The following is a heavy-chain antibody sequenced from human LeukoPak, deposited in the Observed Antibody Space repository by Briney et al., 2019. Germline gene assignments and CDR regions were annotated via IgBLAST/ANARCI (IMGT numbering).Heavy chain of an antibody. V-gene: IGHV1-46*01. CDR3: AVAYSYGRDAFDI. Sequence: GASVKVSCKASGYTFTSYYIHWVRQAPGQGLEWMGIINPSGGSTSYAQKLQGRVTMTRDTSTSTVYMQPSSLRSEDTAVYYCAVAYSYGRDAFDIWGQGTMVTVSS. CDR1: GYTFTSYY. CDR2: INPSGGST. D-gene: IGHD5-18*01. J-gene: IGHJ3*02.